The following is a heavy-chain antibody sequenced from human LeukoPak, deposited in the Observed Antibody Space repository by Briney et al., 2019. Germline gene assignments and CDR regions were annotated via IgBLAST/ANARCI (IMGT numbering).Heavy chain of an antibody. CDR1: GFTFSSYA. CDR3: ARPKWELTSPPDAFDI. CDR2: ISYDGSNK. D-gene: IGHD1-26*01. J-gene: IGHJ3*02. V-gene: IGHV3-30*04. Sequence: PGGSLRLSCAASGFTFSSYAMHWVRQAPGKGLEWVAVISYDGSNKYYADSVKGRFTISRDNSKNTLYLQMNSLRAEDTAVYYCARPKWELTSPPDAFDIWGQGTMVTVSS.